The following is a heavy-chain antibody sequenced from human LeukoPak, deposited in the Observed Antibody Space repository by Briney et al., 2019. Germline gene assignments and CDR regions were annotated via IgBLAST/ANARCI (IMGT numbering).Heavy chain of an antibody. CDR3: VRLTRTSHCQLDY. D-gene: IGHD2-2*01. CDR2: IYYSGST. Sequence: PSQTLSLTCTVSGGSISSGDYYWSWIRQPPGKGLEWIGYIYYSGSTYYNPSLKSRVTISVDTSKNQFSLKLSSVTAADTAVYYCVRLTRTSHCQLDYWGQGTLVTVSS. J-gene: IGHJ4*02. CDR1: GGSISSGDYY. V-gene: IGHV4-30-4*08.